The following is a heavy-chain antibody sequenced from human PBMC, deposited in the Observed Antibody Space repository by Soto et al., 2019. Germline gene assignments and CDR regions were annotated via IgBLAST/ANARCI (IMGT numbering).Heavy chain of an antibody. Sequence: QVQLVQSGGEVKKPGASVKVSCKASGYTFTNYGISWVRQAPGQGLEWLGWISTYNSNTNSAARLHGRLTVTTDTSTSAAYMELRSLTSDDTAVYYCARDERDSCSGGDCFYCDYWGQGTLVTVSS. CDR2: ISTYNSNT. CDR3: ARDERDSCSGGDCFYCDY. J-gene: IGHJ4*02. CDR1: GYTFTNYG. D-gene: IGHD2-21*02. V-gene: IGHV1-18*04.